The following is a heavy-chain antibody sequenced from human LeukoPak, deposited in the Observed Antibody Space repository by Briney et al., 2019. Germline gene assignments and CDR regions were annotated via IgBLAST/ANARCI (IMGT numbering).Heavy chain of an antibody. Sequence: GGSLRLSCAASGFTVSSNYMTWVRQAPGKGLEWVSDIYSSGSTYYADSVKGRFTISRDNSKNTVYLQMNSLRGEDTAVYYCARDCRSLSPGSSWYDWFDPWGQGTLVTVSS. CDR2: IYSSGST. CDR3: ARDCRSLSPGSSWYDWFDP. J-gene: IGHJ5*02. CDR1: GFTVSSNY. V-gene: IGHV3-53*01. D-gene: IGHD6-13*01.